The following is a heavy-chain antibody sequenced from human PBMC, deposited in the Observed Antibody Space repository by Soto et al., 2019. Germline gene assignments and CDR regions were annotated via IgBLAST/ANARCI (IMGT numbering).Heavy chain of an antibody. Sequence: ASVKVSCMASGGTFSSYAISWVRQAPGQGLEWMGGIIPIFGTVNYAQKFQGRVTITADESTSTAYMELSSLRSEDTAVYYCARGEADCSGGSCYGVKTRVVYYYYGMDVWGQGTTVTVSS. J-gene: IGHJ6*02. CDR3: ARGEADCSGGSCYGVKTRVVYYYYGMDV. D-gene: IGHD2-15*01. V-gene: IGHV1-69*13. CDR2: IIPIFGTV. CDR1: GGTFSSYA.